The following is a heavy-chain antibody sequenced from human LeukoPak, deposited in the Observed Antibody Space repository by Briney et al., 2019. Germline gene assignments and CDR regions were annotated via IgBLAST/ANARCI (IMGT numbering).Heavy chain of an antibody. J-gene: IGHJ4*02. V-gene: IGHV3-21*01. D-gene: IGHD2-2*01. CDR3: ARTGTSHCVDY. CDR1: GFTFSSYE. CDR2: ISSSSSYI. Sequence: GGSLRLSCAASGFTFSSYEMNWVRQAPGKGLEWVSSISSSSSYIYYADSVKGRFTISRDNAKNSLYLQMNSLRAEDTAVYYCARTGTSHCVDYWGQGTLVTVSS.